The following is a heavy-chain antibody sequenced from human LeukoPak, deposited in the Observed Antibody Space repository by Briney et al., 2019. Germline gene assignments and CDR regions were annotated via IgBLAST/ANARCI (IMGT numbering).Heavy chain of an antibody. Sequence: GASVKVSRKASGYTFTSYDINWVRQATGQGLELMGWVNPDSANTGYAQKFQGRVTMTRNTSINTAYMELSGLRSEDTAVYYCAKGYSSSWYDYWGQGTLVTVS. J-gene: IGHJ4*02. V-gene: IGHV1-8*01. D-gene: IGHD6-13*01. CDR3: AKGYSSSWYDY. CDR2: VNPDSANT. CDR1: GYTFTSYD.